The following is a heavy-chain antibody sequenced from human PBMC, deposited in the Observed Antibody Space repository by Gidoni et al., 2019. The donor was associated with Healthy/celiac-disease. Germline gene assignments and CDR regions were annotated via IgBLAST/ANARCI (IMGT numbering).Heavy chain of an antibody. V-gene: IGHV3-15*01. J-gene: IGHJ3*02. CDR2: IKSKTDGGTT. D-gene: IGHD3-16*02. CDR1: GFTFSNAW. Sequence: EVQLVESGGGLVKPGGSLRLSCAASGFTFSNAWISWVRQAPGKGLEWVGRIKSKTDGGTTDYAAPVKGRFTISRDDSKNTLYLQMNSLKTEDTAVYYCTTIMITFGGVIPLALDAFDIWGQGTMVTVSS. CDR3: TTIMITFGGVIPLALDAFDI.